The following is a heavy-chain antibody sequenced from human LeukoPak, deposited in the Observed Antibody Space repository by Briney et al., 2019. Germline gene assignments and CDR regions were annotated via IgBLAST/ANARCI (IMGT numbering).Heavy chain of an antibody. CDR3: AKGSYYDILTGYYEFDY. Sequence: PGGSLRLSCAASGFTFDDYAMHWVRQAPGKGLEWVSGISWNSGSIGYADSVKGRFTISRDNAKNSLYLQMNSLRAEDTALYYCAKGSYYDILTGYYEFDYWGRGTLVTVSS. J-gene: IGHJ4*02. CDR1: GFTFDDYA. CDR2: ISWNSGSI. V-gene: IGHV3-9*01. D-gene: IGHD3-9*01.